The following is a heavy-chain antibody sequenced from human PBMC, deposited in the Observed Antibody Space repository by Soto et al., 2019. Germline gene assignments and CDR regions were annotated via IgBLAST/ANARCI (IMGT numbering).Heavy chain of an antibody. Sequence: GSLRLSCAASGFTFSSYAMHWVRQAPGKGLEWVAVISYDGSNKYYADSVKGRFTISRDNSKNTLYLQMNSLRAEDTAVYYCARDGAPFGYSSGFDYWGQGTLVTVSS. V-gene: IGHV3-30-3*01. D-gene: IGHD6-19*01. CDR1: GFTFSSYA. J-gene: IGHJ4*02. CDR2: ISYDGSNK. CDR3: ARDGAPFGYSSGFDY.